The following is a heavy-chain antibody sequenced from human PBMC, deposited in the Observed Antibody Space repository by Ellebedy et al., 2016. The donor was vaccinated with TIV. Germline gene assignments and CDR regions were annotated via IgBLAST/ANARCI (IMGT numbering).Heavy chain of an antibody. CDR1: GYTLTELS. J-gene: IGHJ4*02. V-gene: IGHV1-24*01. CDR2: FDPEDGET. D-gene: IGHD1-26*01. Sequence: ASVKVSXXVSGYTLTELSMHWVRQAPGKGLEWMGGFDPEDGETIYAQKFQGRVTMTEDTSTDTAYMELSSLRSEDTAVYYCATAAYSGSYSFDYWGQGTLVTVSS. CDR3: ATAAYSGSYSFDY.